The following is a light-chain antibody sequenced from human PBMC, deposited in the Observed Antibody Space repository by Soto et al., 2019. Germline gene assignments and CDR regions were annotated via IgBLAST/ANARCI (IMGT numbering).Light chain of an antibody. CDR1: QSVSSN. CDR3: QHYNNSPPLT. V-gene: IGKV3-15*01. J-gene: IGKJ4*01. CDR2: GAS. Sequence: EIVMTQSPATLSVSPGERATLSCRASQSVSSNLAWYKQKPGQAPTLLIYGASTRATVIPARCSGSGSGTEFTLTISRLQTEEFAVYFCQHYNNSPPLTFGGGTKGEIK.